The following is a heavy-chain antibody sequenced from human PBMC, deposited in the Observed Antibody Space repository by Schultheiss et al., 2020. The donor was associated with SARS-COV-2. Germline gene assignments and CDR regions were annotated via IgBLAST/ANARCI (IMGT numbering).Heavy chain of an antibody. CDR1: GFTFNSYA. D-gene: IGHD5-18*01. CDR3: ARERYSYGFHYYYYGMDV. J-gene: IGHJ6*02. CDR2: ISGGAVST. V-gene: IGHV3-23*01. Sequence: GESLKISCAASGFTFNSYAMSWVRQAPGKGLEWISAISGGAVSTTYADSVKGRFTISRDNAKNSLYLQMNSLRAEDTAVYYCARERYSYGFHYYYYGMDVWGQGTTVTVSS.